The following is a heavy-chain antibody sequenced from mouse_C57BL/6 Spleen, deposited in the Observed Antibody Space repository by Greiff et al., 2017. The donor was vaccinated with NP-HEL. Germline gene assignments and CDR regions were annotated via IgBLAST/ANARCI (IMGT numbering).Heavy chain of an antibody. CDR2: IDPEDGET. CDR1: GFNIKDYY. J-gene: IGHJ4*01. Sequence: VQLKESGAELVKPGASVPLSFPASGFNIKDYYMHWVKQRTEQGLEWIGRIDPEDGETKYAPKFQGKATITADTSSNTAYLQLSSLTSEDTAVYYCARRVIYDGYYSYYAMDYWGQGTSVTVSS. D-gene: IGHD2-3*01. V-gene: IGHV14-2*01. CDR3: ARRVIYDGYYSYYAMDY.